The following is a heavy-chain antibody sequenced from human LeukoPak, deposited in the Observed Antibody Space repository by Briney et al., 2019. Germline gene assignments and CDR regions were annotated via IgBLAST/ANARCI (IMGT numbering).Heavy chain of an antibody. CDR3: ARQFIPGYDYVWHY. Sequence: SETLSLTCTVSGGSISSSNYYWGWIRQPPGKGLEWIGSIYYSGSTYYNPSLKSRVTISVDTSKDQFSLKLSSVTAADTAVYYCARQFIPGYDYVWHYWGQGTLVTVSS. V-gene: IGHV4-39*01. CDR1: GGSISSSNYY. J-gene: IGHJ4*02. CDR2: IYYSGST. D-gene: IGHD3-16*01.